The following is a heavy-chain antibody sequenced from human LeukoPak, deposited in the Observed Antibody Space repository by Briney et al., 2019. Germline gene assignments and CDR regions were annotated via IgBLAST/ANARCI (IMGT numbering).Heavy chain of an antibody. CDR1: GFTFSSYS. CDR3: AKGRGYCSGGSCYSDY. J-gene: IGHJ4*02. CDR2: ISGSGGST. Sequence: GGSLRLSCAASGFTFSSYSMNWVRQAPGKGLEWVSAISGSGGSTYYADSVKGRFTISRDNSKNTLYLQMNSLRAEDTAVYYCAKGRGYCSGGSCYSDYWGQGTLVTVSS. D-gene: IGHD2-15*01. V-gene: IGHV3-23*01.